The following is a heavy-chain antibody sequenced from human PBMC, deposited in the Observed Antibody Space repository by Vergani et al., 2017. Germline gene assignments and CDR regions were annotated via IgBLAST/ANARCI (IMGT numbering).Heavy chain of an antibody. J-gene: IGHJ4*02. CDR1: GYNFADYW. CDR2: IYPSDSDA. CDR3: TRSLSRHFDS. Sequence: EVQLVQSGAEVRKPGDSLKISCQTSGYNFADYWIAWVRQMPGKGLEWMGVIYPSDSDAQYSPSFQGQVSISVDKSISTTYLQWRSLKASDTAIYYCTRSLSRHFDSWGQGTLVTVSS. V-gene: IGHV5-51*03.